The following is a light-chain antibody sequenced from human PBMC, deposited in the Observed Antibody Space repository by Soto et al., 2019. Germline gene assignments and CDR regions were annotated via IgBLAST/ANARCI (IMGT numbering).Light chain of an antibody. CDR2: LSSDGSH. Sequence: QLVLTQSPSASASLGASVKLTCTLSSGHSSYAIAWHQQQPEKGPRYLMKLSSDGSHSKGDGIPDRLSGSSSGAERYLTISSLQSEDEADDYCQTWDTGARVVFGGGTKLTVL. CDR3: QTWDTGARVV. V-gene: IGLV4-69*01. J-gene: IGLJ2*01. CDR1: SGHSSYA.